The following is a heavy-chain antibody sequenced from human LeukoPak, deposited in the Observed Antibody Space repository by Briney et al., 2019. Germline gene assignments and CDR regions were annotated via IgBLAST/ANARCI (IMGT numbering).Heavy chain of an antibody. J-gene: IGHJ4*02. CDR1: GYTFTSYY. Sequence: ASVKVSCKASGYTFTSYYMHWVRQAPGQGLEWMGIINPSGGSTSYAQKFQGRVTMTRDTSRSTVYMELSSLRSEDTAVYYCARDEDSDFWRGFHYFDYWGQGTLVTVSS. CDR3: ARDEDSDFWRGFHYFDY. D-gene: IGHD3-3*01. V-gene: IGHV1-46*01. CDR2: INPSGGST.